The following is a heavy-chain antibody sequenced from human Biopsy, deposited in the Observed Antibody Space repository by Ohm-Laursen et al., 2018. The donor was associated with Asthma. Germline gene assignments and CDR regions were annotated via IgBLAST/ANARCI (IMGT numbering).Heavy chain of an antibody. D-gene: IGHD3-22*01. J-gene: IGHJ4*02. CDR1: GFSFSNFG. CDR2: ISFDGSNE. V-gene: IGHV3-30*03. Sequence: SLRLSCAASGFSFSNFGMHWVRQAPGKGLEWVAVISFDGSNEDYADSVKGRFTISRDYSKNTLYLQMHSLRVEDTAVYYCARGDSSNWSHYYFDYWGQGTLVTVSS. CDR3: ARGDSSNWSHYYFDY.